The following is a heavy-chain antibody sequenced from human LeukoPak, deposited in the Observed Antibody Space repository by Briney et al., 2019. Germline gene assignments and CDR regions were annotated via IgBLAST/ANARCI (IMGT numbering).Heavy chain of an antibody. J-gene: IGHJ6*03. D-gene: IGHD2-2*01. CDR1: GYTFTGYY. Sequence: GASVKVSCKASGYTFTGYYMHWVRQAPGQGLEWMGWINPNSGGTNYAQKFQGRVTMTRDTPISTAYMELSRLRSDDTAVYYCARDLYCSSTSCYAGMNYYYYYYYMDVWGKGTTVTISS. CDR2: INPNSGGT. V-gene: IGHV1-2*02. CDR3: ARDLYCSSTSCYAGMNYYYYYYYMDV.